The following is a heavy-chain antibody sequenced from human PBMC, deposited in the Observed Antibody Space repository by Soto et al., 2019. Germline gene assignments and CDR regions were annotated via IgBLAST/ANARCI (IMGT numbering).Heavy chain of an antibody. Sequence: SETLSLTCTVSGDSISGYYWSWIRQPPGEGLEWIGYINYSGSTNYTPSLKSRVTISVDTSKNQFSLKLSSVTAADTAVYYCGRVAKIGASGNPFDYWGQGTLVTVSS. D-gene: IGHD6-13*01. CDR3: GRVAKIGASGNPFDY. CDR1: GDSISGYY. V-gene: IGHV4-59*08. CDR2: INYSGST. J-gene: IGHJ4*02.